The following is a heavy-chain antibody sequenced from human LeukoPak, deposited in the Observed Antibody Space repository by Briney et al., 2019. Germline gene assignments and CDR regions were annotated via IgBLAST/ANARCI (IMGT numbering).Heavy chain of an antibody. CDR1: GGAFSEYY. D-gene: IGHD2-8*01. J-gene: IGHJ6*02. V-gene: IGHV4-34*01. Sequence: SETLSLTCAVYGGAFSEYYWTWIRQAPGKGLEWIAEINLRGNSNYNPSLKSRVTTSADRSKNQVSLRLASVTAADTATYYCARGRGSMRSASGGLDVWGQGTPVTV. CDR2: INLRGNS. CDR3: ARGRGSMRSASGGLDV.